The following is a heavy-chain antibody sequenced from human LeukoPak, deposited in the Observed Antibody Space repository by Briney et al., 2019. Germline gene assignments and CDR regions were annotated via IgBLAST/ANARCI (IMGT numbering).Heavy chain of an antibody. CDR1: GGSISSYY. D-gene: IGHD1-26*01. CDR2: IYYSGST. Sequence: SETLSLTCTVSGGSISSYYWSWMRQPPGKGLEWIGYIYYSGSTNYNPSLKSRVTISVDTSKNQFSLKLSSVTAADTAVYYCASRPYSGSLESPHQFDYWGQGTLVTVSS. V-gene: IGHV4-59*12. CDR3: ASRPYSGSLESPHQFDY. J-gene: IGHJ4*02.